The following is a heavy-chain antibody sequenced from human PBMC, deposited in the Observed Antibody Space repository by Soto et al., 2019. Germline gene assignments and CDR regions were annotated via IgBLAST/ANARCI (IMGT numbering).Heavy chain of an antibody. CDR3: ASPLIAAAGTGSFDY. Sequence: PGGSLRLSCAASGFTFSSYAMSWVRQAPGKGLEWVSSISGSGGSTYYADSVKGRFTISRDNSKNTLYLQMNSLRAEDTAVYYCASPLIAAAGTGSFDYWGQGTLVTVSS. CDR1: GFTFSSYA. CDR2: ISGSGGST. J-gene: IGHJ4*02. V-gene: IGHV3-23*01. D-gene: IGHD6-13*01.